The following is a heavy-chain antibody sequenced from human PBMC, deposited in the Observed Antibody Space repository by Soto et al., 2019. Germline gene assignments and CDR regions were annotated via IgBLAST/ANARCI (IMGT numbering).Heavy chain of an antibody. CDR1: DGSISSGDYY. Sequence: SKTLSLTCTVSDGSISSGDYYWSGICQPPGKGLEWIGYIYYSGSTYYNPSLKSRVTISVDTSKNQFSLKLSSVTAADTAVYYCARDEVPAAMITWGQGTLVTVSS. J-gene: IGHJ5*02. V-gene: IGHV4-30-4*01. CDR2: IYYSGST. D-gene: IGHD2-2*01. CDR3: ARDEVPAAMIT.